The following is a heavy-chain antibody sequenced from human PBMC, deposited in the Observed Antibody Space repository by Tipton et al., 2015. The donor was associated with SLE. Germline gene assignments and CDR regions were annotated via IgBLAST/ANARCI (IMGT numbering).Heavy chain of an antibody. CDR1: GFTFDDHA. Sequence: SLRLSCVVSGFTFDDHAMHWVRQAPGKGLAWVSGIGWNSANIGYADSVKGRFTISRDNAKNSLYLQMNSLRAEDTALYFCAKDIGYDRSGWGFYAFDIWGQGTMVTASS. D-gene: IGHD3-22*01. CDR2: IGWNSANI. J-gene: IGHJ3*02. CDR3: AKDIGYDRSGWGFYAFDI. V-gene: IGHV3-9*01.